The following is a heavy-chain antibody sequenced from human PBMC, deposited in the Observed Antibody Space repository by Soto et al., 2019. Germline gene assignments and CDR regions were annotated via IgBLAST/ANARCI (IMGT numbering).Heavy chain of an antibody. D-gene: IGHD3-3*01. CDR1: GFTFSSHS. Sequence: VGSLRLSCAASGFTFSSHSMNWVRQAPGKGLEWVSSISSSSSYIYYADSVKGRFTISRDNAKNSLYLQMNSLRAEDTAVYYCAREIITIFGVVNPDYYYGMDVWGQGTTVTVSS. CDR2: ISSSSSYI. J-gene: IGHJ6*02. CDR3: AREIITIFGVVNPDYYYGMDV. V-gene: IGHV3-21*01.